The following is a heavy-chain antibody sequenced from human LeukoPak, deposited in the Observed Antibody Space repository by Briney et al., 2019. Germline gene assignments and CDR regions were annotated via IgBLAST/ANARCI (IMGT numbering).Heavy chain of an antibody. J-gene: IGHJ4*02. D-gene: IGHD2-21*01. Sequence: PSETLSLTCTVSGVSISSFYWSWIRQPPGKALEWIGYIYYSGSTNYNPSLKSRVTISVDTSKNQFSLKLRSVTAADTAVYYCAGLLRFPPPYYFDCWGQGTLVTVSS. CDR2: IYYSGST. CDR3: AGLLRFPPPYYFDC. CDR1: GVSISSFY. V-gene: IGHV4-59*08.